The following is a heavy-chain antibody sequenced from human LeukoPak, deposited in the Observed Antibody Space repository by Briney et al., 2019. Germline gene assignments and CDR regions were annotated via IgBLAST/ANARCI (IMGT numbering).Heavy chain of an antibody. CDR2: ISGSGGST. CDR3: ASEWDFYYDSSGYYSS. J-gene: IGHJ4*02. CDR1: GFTFSDYY. Sequence: GGSLRLSCAASGFTFSDYYMSWIRQAPGKGLEWVSAISGSGGSTYHADSVKGRFTISRDNSKNTLYLQMNSLRAEDTAVYYCASEWDFYYDSSGYYSSWGQGTLVTVSS. V-gene: IGHV3-23*01. D-gene: IGHD3-22*01.